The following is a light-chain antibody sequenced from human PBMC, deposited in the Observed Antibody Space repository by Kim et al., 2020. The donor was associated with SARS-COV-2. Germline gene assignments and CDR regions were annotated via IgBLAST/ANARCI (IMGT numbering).Light chain of an antibody. V-gene: IGKV1-27*01. CDR1: QDIANS. CDR2: AES. CDR3: QKYNSAPWT. J-gene: IGKJ1*01. Sequence: ASVGDRVTITCRASQDIANSLAWYQQKPGKVPQVLIYAESTLQSGVPSRFSGSGSGTEFTLTIGSLQTEDVATYYCQKYNSAPWTFGPGTKVDIK.